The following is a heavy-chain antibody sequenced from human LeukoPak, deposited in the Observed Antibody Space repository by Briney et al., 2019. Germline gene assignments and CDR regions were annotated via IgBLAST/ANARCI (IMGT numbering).Heavy chain of an antibody. V-gene: IGHV4-34*01. CDR2: INHSGST. CDR3: ARVRYYYDSSGYPMDV. CDR1: GGSFSGYY. J-gene: IGHJ6*03. D-gene: IGHD3-22*01. Sequence: SETLSLTCAVYGGSFSGYYWSWIRQPPGKGLEWIGEINHSGSTNYNPSLKSRVTISVDTSKNQFSLKLSSVTAADTAVYYCARVRYYYDSSGYPMDVWGKGTTVTISS.